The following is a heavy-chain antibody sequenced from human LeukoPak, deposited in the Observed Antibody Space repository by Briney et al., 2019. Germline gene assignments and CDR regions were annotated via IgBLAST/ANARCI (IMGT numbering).Heavy chain of an antibody. CDR1: GDTFSSYT. Sequence: GASVKVSCKASGDTFSSYTISWVRQAPGQGLEWMGRIIPIFGTANYAQKFQGRVTITADKSTSTAYMELSSLRSEDTAVYYCARFFSDYDAYWGQGTLVTVSS. J-gene: IGHJ4*02. CDR3: ARFFSDYDAY. CDR2: IIPIFGTA. D-gene: IGHD5-12*01. V-gene: IGHV1-69*08.